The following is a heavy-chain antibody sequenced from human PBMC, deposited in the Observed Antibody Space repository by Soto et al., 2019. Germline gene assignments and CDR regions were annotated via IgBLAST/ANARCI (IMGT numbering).Heavy chain of an antibody. CDR1: GFTFSSYA. CDR3: AKILGPKYDFWSGYYKGGIDY. D-gene: IGHD3-3*01. CDR2: ISGSGGST. J-gene: IGHJ4*02. V-gene: IGHV3-23*01. Sequence: LRLSCAASGFTFSSYAMSWVRQAPGKGLEWVSAISGSGGSTYYADSVKGRFTISRDNSKNTLYLQMNSLRAEDTAVYYCAKILGPKYDFWSGYYKGGIDYWGQGPLVTAPS.